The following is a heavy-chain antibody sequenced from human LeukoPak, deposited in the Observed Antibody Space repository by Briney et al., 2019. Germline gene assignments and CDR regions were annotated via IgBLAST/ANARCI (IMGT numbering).Heavy chain of an antibody. CDR2: INPNSGGT. J-gene: IGHJ6*02. V-gene: IGHV1-2*02. CDR1: GYTFTDYY. CDR3: ARSDTGTSMSPYYYFGMDV. D-gene: IGHD5-18*01. Sequence: ASVKVSCKASGYTFTDYYIHWVRHAPGQGLEWMEWINPNSGGTNSAQRFQGRVTMTRDTSISTAYMELSRLRSGDTAVYYCARSDTGTSMSPYYYFGMDVWGQGTTVTVSS.